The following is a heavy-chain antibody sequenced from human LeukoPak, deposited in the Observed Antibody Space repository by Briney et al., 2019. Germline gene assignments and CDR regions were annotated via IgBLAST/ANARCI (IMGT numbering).Heavy chain of an antibody. J-gene: IGHJ6*02. D-gene: IGHD3-3*01. CDR3: ARVTYYDFWSDLDYYYYGMDV. Sequence: ASVKVSCKASGYTFTSYGISWVRQAPGQGLEWMGWISAYNGNTNYAQKLQGRVTMTTDTSTSTAYMELRSLRPDDTAVYYCARVTYYDFWSDLDYYYYGMDVWGQGTTVTVSS. CDR1: GYTFTSYG. V-gene: IGHV1-18*01. CDR2: ISAYNGNT.